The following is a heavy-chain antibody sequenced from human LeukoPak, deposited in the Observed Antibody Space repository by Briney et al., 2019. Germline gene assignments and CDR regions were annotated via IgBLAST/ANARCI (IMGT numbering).Heavy chain of an antibody. CDR1: GYTFTSYG. V-gene: IGHV1-18*01. J-gene: IGHJ4*02. Sequence: ASVKVSCKASGYTFTSYGISWVRQAPGQGLEWMGWISAYSGNTNYAQKLQGRVTMTTDTSTSTAYMELRSLRSDDTAVYYCARGRERVLRFLEWFYDYWGQGTLVTVSS. CDR3: ARGRERVLRFLEWFYDY. D-gene: IGHD3-3*01. CDR2: ISAYSGNT.